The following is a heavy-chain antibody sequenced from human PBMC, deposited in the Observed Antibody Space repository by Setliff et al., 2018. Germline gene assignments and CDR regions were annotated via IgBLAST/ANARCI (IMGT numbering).Heavy chain of an antibody. CDR1: DGSLSTYY. Sequence: PSETLSLTCTVSDGSLSTYYWSWIRQPPGKGLEWIATVYHRGSTDYKPSLKSRATISVDTSKNQFSLKLISMTAADTAVYFCAREGRSSTRGWYMDAWGKGTSVTVSS. D-gene: IGHD2-2*01. J-gene: IGHJ6*03. V-gene: IGHV4-59*12. CDR3: AREGRSSTRGWYMDA. CDR2: VYHRGST.